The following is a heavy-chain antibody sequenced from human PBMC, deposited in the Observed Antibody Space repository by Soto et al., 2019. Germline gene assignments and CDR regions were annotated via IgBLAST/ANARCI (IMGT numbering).Heavy chain of an antibody. CDR1: GFTFSNNA. CDR3: ARASGESYPGSRVFVS. D-gene: IGHD3-10*01. J-gene: IGHJ4*02. V-gene: IGHV3-23*01. CDR2: VTNTGGDK. Sequence: GGSLRLSCAASGFTFSNNAMSWVRQAPGKGLELVSIVTNTGGDKLYADSVKGRFIIPRDNSKNTLYLQMNSLRAEDSAIYYCARASGESYPGSRVFVSWGQGTRVTVSS.